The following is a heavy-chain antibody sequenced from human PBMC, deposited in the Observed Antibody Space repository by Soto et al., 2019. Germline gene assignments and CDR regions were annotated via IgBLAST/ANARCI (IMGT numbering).Heavy chain of an antibody. J-gene: IGHJ5*02. CDR3: AKGRLGSGGYYAQHES. CDR2: ITGPGGNT. V-gene: IGHV3-23*01. Sequence: EVQLFESGGDLVQPGGSLGLSCAASGFTFSSYAMSWVRQAPGKGLEWVSAITGPGGNTYYADSLKGRFTISRDNSKNTLYLQMNTLRAEDTAVYYCAKGRLGSGGYYAQHESWGQGTLVTVSS. D-gene: IGHD3-10*01. CDR1: GFTFSSYA.